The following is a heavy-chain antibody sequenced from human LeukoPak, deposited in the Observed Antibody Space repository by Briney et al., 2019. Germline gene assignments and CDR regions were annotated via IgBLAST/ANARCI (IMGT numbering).Heavy chain of an antibody. CDR1: GGSISSGSYY. Sequence: SQTLSLTCTVSGGSISSGSYYWSWIRQPAGKGLEWIGRIYTSGSTNYNPSLKSRVTISVDTSKNRFSLKLSSVTAADTAVYYCAREYEYYFDYWGQGTLVTVSS. CDR2: IYTSGST. V-gene: IGHV4-61*02. J-gene: IGHJ4*02. D-gene: IGHD2-8*01. CDR3: AREYEYYFDY.